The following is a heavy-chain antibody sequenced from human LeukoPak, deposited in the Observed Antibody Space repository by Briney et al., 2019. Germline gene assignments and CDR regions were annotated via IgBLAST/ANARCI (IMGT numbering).Heavy chain of an antibody. CDR3: ARDSKRGYSYGPDY. V-gene: IGHV1-2*04. CDR1: GYTFTGYY. D-gene: IGHD5-18*01. J-gene: IGHJ4*02. CDR2: INPNSGGT. Sequence: GASVKVSCKASGYTFTGYYMHWVRQAPGQGLEWMGWINPNSGGTNYAQKFQGWVTMTRDTSISTAYMELSRLRSDDTAVYYCARDSKRGYSYGPDYWGQGTLVTVSS.